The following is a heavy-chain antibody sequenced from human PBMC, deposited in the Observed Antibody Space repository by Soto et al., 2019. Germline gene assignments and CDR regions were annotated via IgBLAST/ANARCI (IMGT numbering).Heavy chain of an antibody. V-gene: IGHV4-4*02. J-gene: IGHJ4*02. CDR3: ARGERQQQRDY. CDR2: IYHMGST. CDR1: GDSISSSNW. D-gene: IGHD6-13*01. Sequence: QVQLQESGPGLVKPSGTLSLTCNVSGDSISSSNWWSWVRQPPGKGLEWIGEIYHMGSTNYNPSLKXRXXXSXYKSKNQFFLKLTSVTAADTAVYFCARGERQQQRDYWGQGTLVTVSS.